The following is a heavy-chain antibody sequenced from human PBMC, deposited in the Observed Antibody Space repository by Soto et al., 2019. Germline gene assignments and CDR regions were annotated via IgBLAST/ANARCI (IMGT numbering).Heavy chain of an antibody. J-gene: IGHJ6*02. CDR2: IFYSGST. Sequence: SETLSLTCTVSGGSISSSSYYWGWIRQPPGKGLEWIGSIFYSGSTYYNPSLKSRVTISVDTSKNQFSLKLSSVTAADTAVYYCVRHLSYCSAGSCYPDFPYYGMDVWGQGTTVTVSS. V-gene: IGHV4-39*01. CDR3: VRHLSYCSAGSCYPDFPYYGMDV. D-gene: IGHD2-15*01. CDR1: GGSISSSSYY.